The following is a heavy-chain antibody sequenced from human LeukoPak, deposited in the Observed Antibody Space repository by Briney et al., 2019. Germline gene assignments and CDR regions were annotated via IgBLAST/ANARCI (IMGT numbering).Heavy chain of an antibody. CDR1: GFTFSSYA. D-gene: IGHD4-17*01. Sequence: GGSLRLSCAASGFTFSSYAMSWVHQAPGKGLEWVSAISGSGGSTYYVDSVKGRFTISRDNSKNTLYLQMNSLRAEDTAVYYCAKWGRDYGDEYWGQGTLVTVSS. CDR2: ISGSGGST. CDR3: AKWGRDYGDEY. J-gene: IGHJ4*02. V-gene: IGHV3-23*01.